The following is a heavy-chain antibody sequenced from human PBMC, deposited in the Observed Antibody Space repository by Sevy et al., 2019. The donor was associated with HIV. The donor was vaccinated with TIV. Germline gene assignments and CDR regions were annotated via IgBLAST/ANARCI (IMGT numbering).Heavy chain of an antibody. CDR1: GGSISSYY. J-gene: IGHJ4*02. CDR2: IYYSGST. V-gene: IGHV4-59*01. CDR3: ARVGGYAFPFDY. D-gene: IGHD5-12*01. Sequence: HSETLSLTCTVSGGSISSYYWSWIRQPPGKGLEWIGYIYYSGSTNYNPSLKSRVTISVDTSKNQFSLKLSSVTAADTAVYYCARVGGYAFPFDYWGQGTLVTVSS.